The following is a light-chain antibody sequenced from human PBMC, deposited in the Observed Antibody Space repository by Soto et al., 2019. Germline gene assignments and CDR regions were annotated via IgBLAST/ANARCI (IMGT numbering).Light chain of an antibody. CDR1: QSVGNN. J-gene: IGKJ4*01. CDR2: ATS. CDR3: QQYGDWPLT. V-gene: IGKV3-15*01. Sequence: EIVLTQSPATLSVSPGERATLSCRASQSVGNNFAWYQQKPGQAPRLLIFATSTRATGVPARFSGSGSGTEFTLTISSRQSEDCAVYYCQQYGDWPLTFGGGAKVEIE.